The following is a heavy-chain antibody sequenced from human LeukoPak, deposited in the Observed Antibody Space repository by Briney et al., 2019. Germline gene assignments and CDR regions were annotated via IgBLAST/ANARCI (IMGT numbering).Heavy chain of an antibody. CDR1: GYTFTSYD. D-gene: IGHD3-22*01. Sequence: ASVKVSCKASGYTFTSYDINWVRQATGQGLEWMGWMNPNSGNTGYAQKFQGRDTMTRNTSISTAYMELSSLRSEDTAVYYCARGGAGYYDSSGYYFVYWGQGTLVTVSS. CDR2: MNPNSGNT. J-gene: IGHJ4*02. CDR3: ARGGAGYYDSSGYYFVY. V-gene: IGHV1-8*01.